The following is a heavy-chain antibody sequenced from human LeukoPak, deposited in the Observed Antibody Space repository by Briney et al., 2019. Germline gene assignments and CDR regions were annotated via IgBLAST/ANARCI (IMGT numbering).Heavy chain of an antibody. J-gene: IGHJ6*02. CDR2: IYSGGST. D-gene: IGHD5-18*01. V-gene: IGHV3-66*01. CDR3: ARDLYSYGYWYGMDV. CDR1: GFTVSSNY. Sequence: QAGGSLRLSCAASGFTVSSNYMSGVRQAPGKGLEWVSVIYSGGSTYYADSVKGRFTISRDNSKNTLYLQMNSLRAEDTAVYYCARDLYSYGYWYGMDVWGQGTTVTVSS.